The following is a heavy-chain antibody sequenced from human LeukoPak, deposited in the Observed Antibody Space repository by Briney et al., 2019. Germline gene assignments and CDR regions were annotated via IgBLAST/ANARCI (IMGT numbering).Heavy chain of an antibody. CDR2: IGIAGDT. D-gene: IGHD4-23*01. J-gene: IGHJ4*02. Sequence: GGSLRLSCAASGFTFSSSDMHWVRQTTGKRLEWVPAIGIAGDTYYPVSVKGRFTISRENAKNSLYLQMNNLGAGDTAVYYCAKAPPGGNVVLDSWGQGTLVTVSS. CDR1: GFTFSSSD. CDR3: AKAPPGGNVVLDS. V-gene: IGHV3-13*01.